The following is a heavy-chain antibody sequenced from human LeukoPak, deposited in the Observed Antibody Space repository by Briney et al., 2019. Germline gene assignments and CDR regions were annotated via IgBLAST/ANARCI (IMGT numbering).Heavy chain of an antibody. D-gene: IGHD6-13*01. CDR3: ARRTSGTKYSSSWYYDY. V-gene: IGHV1-46*01. CDR1: GYTFTSYY. Sequence: ASVKVSCKASGYTFTSYYMHWVRQAPGQGLEWMGIINPSGGGTSYAQKFQGRVTMTRDTSTSTVYMELSSLRSEDTAVYYCARRTSGTKYSSSWYYDYWGQGTLVTVSS. CDR2: INPSGGGT. J-gene: IGHJ4*02.